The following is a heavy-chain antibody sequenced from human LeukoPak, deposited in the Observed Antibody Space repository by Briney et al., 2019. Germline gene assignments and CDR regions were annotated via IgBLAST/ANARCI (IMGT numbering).Heavy chain of an antibody. D-gene: IGHD5-18*01. CDR3: ARDSGHHGNSYGFVDY. V-gene: IGHV3-48*01. CDR1: EFTFSSYN. Sequence: PGGSLRLSCAASEFTFSSYNMNWVRQAPGKGLEWVSYISYSGNTIYYSDSVRGRFTISRDNAKNSLYLQMNSLRAEDTAVYYCARDSGHHGNSYGFVDYWGQGTLVTVSS. CDR2: ISYSGNTI. J-gene: IGHJ4*02.